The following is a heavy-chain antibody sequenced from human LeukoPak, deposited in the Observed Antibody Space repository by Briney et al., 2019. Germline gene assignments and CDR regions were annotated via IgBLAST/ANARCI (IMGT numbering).Heavy chain of an antibody. CDR3: AELGITMIGDV. V-gene: IGHV3-11*04. Sequence: GGSLRLSCAASGFTFSDYYMSWIRQAPGKGLEWISYISSGGSTIYYADSVKGRFTISRDNAKNSLYLQMNSLRAEDTAVYYCAELGITMIGDVWGKGTTVTISS. CDR2: ISSGGSTI. CDR1: GFTFSDYY. J-gene: IGHJ6*04. D-gene: IGHD3-10*02.